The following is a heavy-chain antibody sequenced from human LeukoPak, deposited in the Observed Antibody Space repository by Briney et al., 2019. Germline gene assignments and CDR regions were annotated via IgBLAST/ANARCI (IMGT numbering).Heavy chain of an antibody. CDR1: TFIFSDYA. Sequence: GGSLRLSCAASTFIFSDYAMTWVRQAPGKGLEWVSTISGGGDATYYAHSVKGRFAVSRDNSKKTLYLQMNSLRAEDTAVYYCAKDHGVGGNYYSLAFDIWGQGTMVTVSS. V-gene: IGHV3-23*01. D-gene: IGHD1-26*01. CDR3: AKDHGVGGNYYSLAFDI. J-gene: IGHJ3*02. CDR2: ISGGGDAT.